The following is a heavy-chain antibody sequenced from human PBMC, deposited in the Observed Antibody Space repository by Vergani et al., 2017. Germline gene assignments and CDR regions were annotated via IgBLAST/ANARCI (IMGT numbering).Heavy chain of an antibody. CDR2: ISGSGGST. J-gene: IGHJ4*02. D-gene: IGHD4-17*01. CDR1: GFTFSSYA. V-gene: IGHV3-23*01. CDR3: ARAYYGDYDCDY. Sequence: EVQLLESGGGLVQPGGSLRLSCAASGFTFSSYAMSWVRQAPGKGLEWVSAISGSGGSTYYADSVKGRFTISRDNSKNTLYLQMNSLRAEDTAVYYCARAYYGDYDCDYWGQGTLDTVSS.